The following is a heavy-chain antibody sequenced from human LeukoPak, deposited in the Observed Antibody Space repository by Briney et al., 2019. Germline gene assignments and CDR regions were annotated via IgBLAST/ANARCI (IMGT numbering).Heavy chain of an antibody. CDR2: IYSGGST. J-gene: IGHJ6*03. CDR3: ASSVVPAAPYYMDV. CDR1: GFTVSSNY. V-gene: IGHV3-53*01. D-gene: IGHD2-2*01. Sequence: GGSLRLSCAASGFTVSSNYMSWVRQAPGKGLEWVSVIYSGGSTYYADSVKGRFTISRDNTKNTLYLQMNSLRAEDTAVYYCASSVVPAAPYYMDVWGKGTTVTVSS.